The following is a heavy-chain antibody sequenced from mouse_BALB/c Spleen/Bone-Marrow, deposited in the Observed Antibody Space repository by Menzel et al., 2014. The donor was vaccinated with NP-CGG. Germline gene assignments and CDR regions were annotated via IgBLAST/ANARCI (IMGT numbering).Heavy chain of an antibody. D-gene: IGHD2-14*01. V-gene: IGHV1-12*01. CDR2: IYPGNGDT. CDR1: GYTFTSYN. J-gene: IGHJ4*01. Sequence: QVQLQQSGAELVKPGASVKMSCKASGYTFTSYNMHWVKQTPGQDLEWIGAIYPGNGDTSYNQKFKGKATLTADKSSSTAYMQLSSLTSEDSAVYYCARDRDEALMDYWGQGTSVTVSS. CDR3: ARDRDEALMDY.